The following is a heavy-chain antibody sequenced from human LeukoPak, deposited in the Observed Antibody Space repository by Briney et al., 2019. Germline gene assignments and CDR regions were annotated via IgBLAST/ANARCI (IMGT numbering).Heavy chain of an antibody. CDR1: GFTVSSNY. Sequence: GGSLRLSCAASGFTVSSNYMSWVRQAPGKGLEWVSVIYSGGSTYYADSVKGRFTISRDNSKNTLYLQMNSLRAEDTAVYYCARVYNGSGSYYSPWGQGTLVTVSS. CDR2: IYSGGST. J-gene: IGHJ5*02. V-gene: IGHV3-53*01. CDR3: ARVYNGSGSYYSP. D-gene: IGHD3-10*01.